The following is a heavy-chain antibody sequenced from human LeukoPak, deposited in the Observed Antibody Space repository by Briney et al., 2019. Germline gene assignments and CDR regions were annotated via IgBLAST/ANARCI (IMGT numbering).Heavy chain of an antibody. CDR3: TRDIVVVPAANYYYYMDV. CDR2: IRSKAYGGTT. CDR1: GFTFGDYA. D-gene: IGHD2-2*01. Sequence: GGSLRLSCTASGFTFGDYAMSWFRQAPGKGLEWVGFIRSKAYGGTTEYAASVKGRFTISRDDSKSIAYLQMNSLKTEDTAVYYCTRDIVVVPAANYYYYMDVWGKGTTVTVSS. J-gene: IGHJ6*03. V-gene: IGHV3-49*03.